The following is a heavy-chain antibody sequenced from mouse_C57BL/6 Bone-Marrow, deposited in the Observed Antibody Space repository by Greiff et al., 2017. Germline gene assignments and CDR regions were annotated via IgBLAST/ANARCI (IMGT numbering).Heavy chain of an antibody. V-gene: IGHV1-55*01. CDR2: IYPGSGST. J-gene: IGHJ3*01. CDR3: ARDRDSRGGFAY. CDR1: GYTFTSYW. D-gene: IGHD3-2*01. Sequence: VQLQQPGAELVKPGASVKMSCKASGYTFTSYWITWVKQRPGQGLEWIGDIYPGSGSTNYNEKFKSKATLTVDKSSSTAYMQLSSLTSEDSAVYYCARDRDSRGGFAYWGQGTLVTVSA.